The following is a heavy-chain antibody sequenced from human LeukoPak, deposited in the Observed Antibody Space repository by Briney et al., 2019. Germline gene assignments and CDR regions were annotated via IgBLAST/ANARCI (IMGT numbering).Heavy chain of an antibody. CDR2: ISYDGTNK. Sequence: GGSLRLSCAAPGFTFSSYAMHWVRQAPGKGLEWVALISYDGTNKFYEDSVKGRFTISRDNSKNTLFLQVNSLRAEDTAVYYCARDLTGWGESSGYSDYWGQGTLVTVSS. V-gene: IGHV3-30*01. CDR1: GFTFSSYA. CDR3: ARDLTGWGESSGYSDY. D-gene: IGHD3-22*01. J-gene: IGHJ4*02.